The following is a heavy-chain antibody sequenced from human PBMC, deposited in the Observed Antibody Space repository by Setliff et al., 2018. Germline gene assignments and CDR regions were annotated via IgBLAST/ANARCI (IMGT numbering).Heavy chain of an antibody. Sequence: ETLSLTCTVSGGSISSHYWSWIRQPPGKGLEWIGEINHSGSQRNYVDAVRGRFTVSRDNARNLLYLQMNSLRVYDTAVYYCSSYLVSWGQGARVTVSS. CDR3: SSYLVS. J-gene: IGHJ4*02. V-gene: IGHV3-7*01. CDR1: GGSISSHY. D-gene: IGHD2-21*01. CDR2: INHSGSQR.